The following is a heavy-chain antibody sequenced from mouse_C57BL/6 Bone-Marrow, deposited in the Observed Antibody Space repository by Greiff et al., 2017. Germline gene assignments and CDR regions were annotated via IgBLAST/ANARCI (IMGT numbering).Heavy chain of an antibody. V-gene: IGHV1-19*01. D-gene: IGHD1-1*01. J-gene: IGHJ3*01. Sequence: EVKLVESGPVLVKPGASVKMSCKASGYTFTDYYMNWVKQSHGKSLEWIGVINPYNGGTSYNQKFKGKATLTVDKSSSTAYMELNSLTSEDSAVYYCARVTTVVAPFAYWGQGTLVTVSA. CDR1: GYTFTDYY. CDR3: ARVTTVVAPFAY. CDR2: INPYNGGT.